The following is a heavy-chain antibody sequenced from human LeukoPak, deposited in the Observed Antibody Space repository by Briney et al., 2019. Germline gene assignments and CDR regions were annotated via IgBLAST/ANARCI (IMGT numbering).Heavy chain of an antibody. J-gene: IGHJ5*02. V-gene: IGHV3-30-3*01. CDR3: ARVYGGNSYWFDP. CDR1: GFTFSDYA. CDR2: ISYDGSNK. D-gene: IGHD4-23*01. Sequence: GGSLRLSCAASGFTFSDYAMHWVRQAPGKGLEWVAVISYDGSNKYYADSVKGRFTISRDNSKNTLYLQMNSLRAEDTAVYYCARVYGGNSYWFDPWGQGTLVTVSS.